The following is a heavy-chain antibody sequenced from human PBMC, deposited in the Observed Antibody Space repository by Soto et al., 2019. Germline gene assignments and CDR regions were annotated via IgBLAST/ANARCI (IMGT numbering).Heavy chain of an antibody. J-gene: IGHJ4*02. Sequence: QVQLVESGGGVVQPGRSLRLSCAASGFTFSSYGMHWVRQAPGKGLEWVAVISYDGSNKYYADSVKGRFTISRDNSKNTLYLQMNSLKAEDTAVYYCAKDQPKNVRFLEWLLFNWGQGTLVTVSS. CDR3: AKDQPKNVRFLEWLLFN. CDR1: GFTFSSYG. D-gene: IGHD3-3*01. CDR2: ISYDGSNK. V-gene: IGHV3-30*18.